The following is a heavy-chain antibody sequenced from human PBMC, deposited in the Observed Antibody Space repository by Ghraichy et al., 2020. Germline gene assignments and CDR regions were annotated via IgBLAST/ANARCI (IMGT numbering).Heavy chain of an antibody. D-gene: IGHD2-21*02. J-gene: IGHJ4*02. CDR2: IYSGDRT. V-gene: IGHV3-53*01. CDR1: GFTFSSSY. CDR3: GRDRGVTYSDY. Sequence: GGSLRLSCAASGFTFSSSYMSWVRQAPGKGLEWVSLIYSGDRTYYADSVKGRFTISRDNSWNALYLQMNSLIAEDTAVYYCGRDRGVTYSDYWGQGTLVTVSS.